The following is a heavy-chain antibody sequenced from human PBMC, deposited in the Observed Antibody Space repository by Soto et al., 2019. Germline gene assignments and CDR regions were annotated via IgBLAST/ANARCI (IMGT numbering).Heavy chain of an antibody. CDR1: GFIFNSYR. Sequence: GGSLRLSCAASGFIFNSYRMSWVRQAPGKGLQWVASTSSSSGSTDYADSVKGRFTISRDNSKNTLYLQMNSLRAEDTAVYFCAKDLYSSSWERKYYFDHWGQGTRVTVSS. CDR3: AKDLYSSSWERKYYFDH. J-gene: IGHJ5*02. V-gene: IGHV3-23*01. D-gene: IGHD6-13*01. CDR2: TSSSSGST.